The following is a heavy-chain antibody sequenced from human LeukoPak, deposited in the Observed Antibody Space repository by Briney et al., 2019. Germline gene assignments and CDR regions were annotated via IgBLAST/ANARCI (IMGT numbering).Heavy chain of an antibody. V-gene: IGHV3-23*01. J-gene: IGHJ4*02. Sequence: GGSLRLSCATSGFAFSNYAMGWVRQAPGKGLEWVSAIRGSGGSTYYADSVKGRFTISRDNSKNTLSLQMSSLSAEDTAVYYCAKDRDSSGWYDYWGQGTLVTVSS. CDR1: GFAFSNYA. CDR2: IRGSGGST. CDR3: AKDRDSSGWYDY. D-gene: IGHD6-19*01.